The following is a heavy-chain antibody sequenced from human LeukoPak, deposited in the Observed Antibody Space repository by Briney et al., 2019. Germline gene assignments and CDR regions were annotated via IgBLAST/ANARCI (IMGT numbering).Heavy chain of an antibody. D-gene: IGHD5-18*01. J-gene: IGHJ4*02. CDR2: INEDGSYT. CDR3: ARESYTSTDPYYFDY. Sequence: GGSLRLSCAASGFTFSSYWMHWVRQAPGKGLVWVSRINEDGSYTSYADSVKGRFTISRDNAKNTLYLQMNSLRADDTAVYYCARESYTSTDPYYFDYWGQGTLVTVSS. V-gene: IGHV3-74*01. CDR1: GFTFSSYW.